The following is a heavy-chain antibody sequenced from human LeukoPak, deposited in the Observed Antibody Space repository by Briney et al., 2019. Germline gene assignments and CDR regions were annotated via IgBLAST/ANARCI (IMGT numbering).Heavy chain of an antibody. CDR2: VSRSGGNT. CDR3: AKEDWLGFDY. CDR1: RFTFLSYV. D-gene: IGHD3/OR15-3a*01. J-gene: IGHJ4*02. V-gene: IGHV3-23*01. Sequence: GGALRLSCVASRFTFLSYVMSWVRPAPGKGVECVSVVSRSGGNTYNADSVRGRFTISRNNSKNTLYLQMTSLRAEDTAVYYRAKEDWLGFDYWGQGTLVTVSS.